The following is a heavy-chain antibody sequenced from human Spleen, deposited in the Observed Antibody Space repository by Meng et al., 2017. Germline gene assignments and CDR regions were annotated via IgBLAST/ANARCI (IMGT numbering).Heavy chain of an antibody. CDR2: LYYSGGT. D-gene: IGHD3-16*01. J-gene: IGHJ3*02. V-gene: IGHV4-39*07. Sequence: SETLSLTCYVSGGSISSSSYYWVWVRQPPGKGLEWIGSLYYSGGTYQNPSLKGRVTISADRSKNQFSLRLTSVTAADTAVYYCARERPPGEERWRNDAFDIWGQGTMVTVSS. CDR1: GGSISSSSYY. CDR3: ARERPPGEERWRNDAFDI.